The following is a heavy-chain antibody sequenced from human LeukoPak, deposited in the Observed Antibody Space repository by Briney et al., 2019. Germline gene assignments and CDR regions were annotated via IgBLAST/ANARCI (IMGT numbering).Heavy chain of an antibody. D-gene: IGHD3-16*01. CDR2: IYSGGST. CDR3: AKHPSPVLGGGSYFDY. CDR1: GLTVSSNY. V-gene: IGHV3-66*04. J-gene: IGHJ4*02. Sequence: GGSLRLSCAASGLTVSSNYISWVRQAPGKGLAWVSVIYSGGSTYYADSVKGRFTISRDNSKNALYLQMNSLRAADTALYYCAKHPSPVLGGGSYFDYWGQGTLVTVSS.